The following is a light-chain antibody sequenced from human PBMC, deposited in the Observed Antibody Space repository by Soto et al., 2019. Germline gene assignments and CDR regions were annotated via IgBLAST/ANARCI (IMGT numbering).Light chain of an antibody. CDR2: DVS. J-gene: IGLJ2*01. CDR1: SSDVGGYNY. Sequence: QSALTQPASVSGSPGQSITISCTGTSSDVGGYNYVSWYQQHPGKAPKLMIYDVSNRTSGVSNRVSGSKSGNTASLTISGLQAEDEADYYCSSYTSSSTPVVFGGGTKVTVL. CDR3: SSYTSSSTPVV. V-gene: IGLV2-14*01.